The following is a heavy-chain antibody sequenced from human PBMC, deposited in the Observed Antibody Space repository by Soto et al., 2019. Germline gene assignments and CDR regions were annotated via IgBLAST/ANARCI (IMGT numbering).Heavy chain of an antibody. CDR1: GGSISSSNW. V-gene: IGHV4-4*02. J-gene: IGHJ4*02. D-gene: IGHD6-19*01. CDR2: IYHSGST. CDR3: GGTEDSSGYEY. Sequence: SETLSLTCAVSGGSISSSNWWSWVRQPPGKGLEWIGEIYHSGSTNYNPSLKSRVTISVDKSKNQFSLKLSSVTAADTAVYYWGGTEDSSGYEYWGKEPLVPVSS.